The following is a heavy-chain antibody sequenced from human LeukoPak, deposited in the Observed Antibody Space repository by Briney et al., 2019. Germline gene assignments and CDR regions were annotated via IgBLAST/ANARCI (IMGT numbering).Heavy chain of an antibody. J-gene: IGHJ6*02. V-gene: IGHV3-48*04. Sequence: GGSLRLSCAVSGITLSNYGMSWVRQAPGKGLEWVSYISSSGSTIYYADSVKGRFTISRDNAKNSLYLQMNSLRAEDTAVYYCATVLRYSYYYGMDVWGQGTTVTVSS. D-gene: IGHD3-9*01. CDR3: ATVLRYSYYYGMDV. CDR1: GITLSNYG. CDR2: ISSSGSTI.